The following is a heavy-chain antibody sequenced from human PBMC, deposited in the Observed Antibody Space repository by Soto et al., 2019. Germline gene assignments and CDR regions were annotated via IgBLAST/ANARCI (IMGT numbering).Heavy chain of an antibody. CDR1: GYTFTSYG. Sequence: GASVKVSCKASGYTFTSYGISWVRQAPGQGLEWMGWISAYNGNTNYAQKLQGRVTMTTDTSTSTAYMELRSLRSDDTAVYYCARGQGIVVVPAAIDWFDPWGQGTLVTVSS. V-gene: IGHV1-18*01. J-gene: IGHJ5*02. CDR3: ARGQGIVVVPAAIDWFDP. CDR2: ISAYNGNT. D-gene: IGHD2-2*01.